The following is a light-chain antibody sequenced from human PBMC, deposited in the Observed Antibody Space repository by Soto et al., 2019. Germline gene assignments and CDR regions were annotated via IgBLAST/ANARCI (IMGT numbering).Light chain of an antibody. J-gene: IGLJ1*01. Sequence: QSALTQPASSSASPGQSVSISCTGTISDFGAYKYVSWYQQHPGKAPKLIIYEVNQRPSGVPDRFSGSKSGNTASLTVSGLQAEDEADYYCSSYVASNNLRVYGTGTKVTVL. CDR3: SSYVASNNLRV. V-gene: IGLV2-8*01. CDR2: EVN. CDR1: ISDFGAYKY.